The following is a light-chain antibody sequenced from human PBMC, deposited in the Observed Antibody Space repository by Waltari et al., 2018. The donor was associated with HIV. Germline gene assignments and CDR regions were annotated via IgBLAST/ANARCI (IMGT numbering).Light chain of an antibody. CDR2: EVS. Sequence: QSALTQPPSASGSPGQSVTISCAGTISDIGLYNFVSWYQHHPGKAPKLLISEVSRRPAGVPDRFSGSKSGNTASLTVSGLQAEDEAAYYCFSYAGNNYLLFGGGTKLTVI. V-gene: IGLV2-8*01. J-gene: IGLJ2*01. CDR3: FSYAGNNYLL. CDR1: ISDIGLYNF.